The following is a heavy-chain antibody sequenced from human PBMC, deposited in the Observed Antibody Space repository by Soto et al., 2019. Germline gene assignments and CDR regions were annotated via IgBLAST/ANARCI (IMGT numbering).Heavy chain of an antibody. CDR1: GGSISSYY. D-gene: IGHD1-26*01. J-gene: IGHJ4*02. Sequence: QVQLQESGPGLVKPSSTLSLTCTVSGGSISSYYWSWIRQPPGKGLEWIGYIYYSGSTNYNPSRKSRVTIAVDTSKNQFSLKLSSVTAADTAVYDCASRWSYYNYWGQGTLVTGSS. CDR3: ASRWSYYNY. CDR2: IYYSGST. V-gene: IGHV4-59*08.